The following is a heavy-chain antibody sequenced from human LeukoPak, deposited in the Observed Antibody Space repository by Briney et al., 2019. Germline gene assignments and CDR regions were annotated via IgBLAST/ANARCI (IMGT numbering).Heavy chain of an antibody. V-gene: IGHV3-33*06. CDR2: IWFDGSNT. Sequence: GGSLRLSCAASGFTFSSYGMHRVRQAPGEGLEWGAVIWFDGSNTYYADSVKGRFTISRDNSKSTLYLQMNSLRAEDTVVYYCAKGGYRITNFGVPSWAVEYYMAVWDKGTTVIVSS. CDR1: GFTFSSYG. D-gene: IGHD3-3*01. J-gene: IGHJ6*03. CDR3: AKGGYRITNFGVPSWAVEYYMAV.